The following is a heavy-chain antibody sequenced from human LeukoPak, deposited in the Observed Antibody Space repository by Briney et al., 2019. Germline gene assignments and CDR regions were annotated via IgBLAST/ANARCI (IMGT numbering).Heavy chain of an antibody. J-gene: IGHJ4*02. Sequence: GESLKISCKGSGYSFTSYWIGWVRQMPGKGLEWMGIIYPGDSDTRYSPSFQGQVTISADKSISTAYLQWSSLKASDTAMYYCARPGFGELFDGTGSDSRIDYWGQGTLVTVSS. CDR1: GYSFTSYW. V-gene: IGHV5-51*01. D-gene: IGHD3-10*01. CDR2: IYPGDSDT. CDR3: ARPGFGELFDGTGSDSRIDY.